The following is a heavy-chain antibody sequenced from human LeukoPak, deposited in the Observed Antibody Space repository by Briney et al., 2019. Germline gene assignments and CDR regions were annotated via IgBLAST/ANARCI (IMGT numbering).Heavy chain of an antibody. CDR1: GGSISSYY. J-gene: IGHJ3*02. CDR2: IYYSGST. Sequence: PSETLSLTCTVSGGSISSYYWSWIRQPPGKGLEWIGYIYYSGSTNYNPSLKSRVTISVETSKNQFSLKLSSVTAADTAVYYCARVLMIVDNDAFDIWGQGTMVTVSS. D-gene: IGHD3-22*01. CDR3: ARVLMIVDNDAFDI. V-gene: IGHV4-59*01.